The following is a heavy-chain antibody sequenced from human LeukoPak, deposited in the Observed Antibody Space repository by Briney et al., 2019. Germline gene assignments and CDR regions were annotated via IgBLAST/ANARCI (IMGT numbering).Heavy chain of an antibody. V-gene: IGHV3-7*01. D-gene: IGHD3-22*01. J-gene: IGHJ4*02. CDR3: ARVAHLNYDRSGLEEYFDY. CDR2: IKQDGSEK. Sequence: GGSLRLSCAASGFIFSSYWMSWVRQAPGKGLEWVANIKQDGSEKYYVDSVKGRFTISRDNAKNSLYLQMNSLRAEDTAVYYCARVAHLNYDRSGLEEYFDYWGQGTLVTVSS. CDR1: GFIFSSYW.